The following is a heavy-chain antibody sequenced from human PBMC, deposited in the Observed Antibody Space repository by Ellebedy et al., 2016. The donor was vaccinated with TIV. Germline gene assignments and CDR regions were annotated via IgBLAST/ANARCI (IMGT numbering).Heavy chain of an antibody. Sequence: GESLKISCAASGFTFRSCAISWVLHPPGKGLESVSTISSTGTRTYYADSVEGRFIISRDNSKKTLYLQMNSLRAEDTAVDYCAKGRGGSSDSSAPRYYFDYWGLGTLVTVSS. D-gene: IGHD6-19*01. V-gene: IGHV3-23*01. CDR3: AKGRGGSSDSSAPRYYFDY. CDR2: ISSTGTRT. J-gene: IGHJ4*02. CDR1: GFTFRSCA.